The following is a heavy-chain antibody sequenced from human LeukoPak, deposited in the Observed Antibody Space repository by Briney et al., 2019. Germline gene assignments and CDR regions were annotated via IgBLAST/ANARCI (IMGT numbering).Heavy chain of an antibody. CDR3: ASSHEILDAFDI. J-gene: IGHJ3*02. CDR1: GGSISSYY. Sequence: SETLSLTCTVSGGSISSYYWSWIRQPPGKGLEWIGEINHSGSTNYNPSLKSRVTISVDTSKNQFSLKLSSVTAADTAVYYCASSHEILDAFDIWGQGTMVTVSS. CDR2: INHSGST. V-gene: IGHV4-34*01.